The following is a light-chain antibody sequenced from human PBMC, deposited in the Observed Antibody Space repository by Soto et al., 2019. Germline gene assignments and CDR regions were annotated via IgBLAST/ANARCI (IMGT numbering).Light chain of an antibody. CDR1: QSISTY. Sequence: DIQMTQSPSSLSTSVGDRVAITCRASQSISTYLNWYQQRPGKAPKLLIYAASRLHGGVPSRFSGSGSGTDFTLTISSLRPEDFATYYCQQGYSTPLTFGGGTKVDIK. J-gene: IGKJ4*01. V-gene: IGKV1-39*01. CDR3: QQGYSTPLT. CDR2: AAS.